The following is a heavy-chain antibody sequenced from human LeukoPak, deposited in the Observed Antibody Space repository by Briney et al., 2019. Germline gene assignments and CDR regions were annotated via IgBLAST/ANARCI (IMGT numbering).Heavy chain of an antibody. Sequence: ASVKVSCKASGYTFTTYYMHWVRQAPGQGLEWMGIITPSGGSTSYAQKFQGRVTMTRDMSTSTVYMDLSSLRSEDTAVYYCARDRYASGSYYNPNNFFDPRGQGTMVSVCS. J-gene: IGHJ5*02. V-gene: IGHV1-46*01. CDR3: ARDRYASGSYYNPNNFFDP. CDR2: ITPSGGST. D-gene: IGHD3-10*01. CDR1: GYTFTTYY.